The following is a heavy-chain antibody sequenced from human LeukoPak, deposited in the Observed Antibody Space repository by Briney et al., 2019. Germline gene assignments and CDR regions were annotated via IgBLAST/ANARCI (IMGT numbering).Heavy chain of an antibody. CDR3: ARSALDVYHSSGFYST. V-gene: IGHV4-59*08. CDR2: IHYSGST. CDR1: GGSITTYY. Sequence: SETLSLTCTVSGGSITTYYWTWFRQPPGKGLEWIGYIHYSGSTNYNPSLKGRVTISAASSKNQISLKLISVTAADTAVFYCARSALDVYHSSGFYSTWGQGTLVTVSS. D-gene: IGHD3-22*01. J-gene: IGHJ4*02.